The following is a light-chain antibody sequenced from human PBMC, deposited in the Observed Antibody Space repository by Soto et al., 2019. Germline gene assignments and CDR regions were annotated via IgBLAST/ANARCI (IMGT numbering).Light chain of an antibody. J-gene: IGKJ2*01. CDR3: QQYGSSPLYT. V-gene: IGKV3-20*01. CDR2: GAS. CDR1: QSVSSSY. Sequence: EIVLTQSPGTLSLSPGERATLSCRASQSVSSSYLAWYQQKPGQAPRLLIYGASSRATGIPDRFSGSGSGTDFTITISRVEPEDSAVYSCQQYGSSPLYTFGQGTKLEIK.